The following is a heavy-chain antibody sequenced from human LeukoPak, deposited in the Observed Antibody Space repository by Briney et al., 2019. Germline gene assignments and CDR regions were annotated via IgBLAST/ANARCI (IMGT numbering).Heavy chain of an antibody. CDR3: AKDIVLMSSGWSD. V-gene: IGHV3-21*04. CDR2: ISSSSSYI. CDR1: GFTFSSYS. Sequence: AGGSLRLSCAASGFTFSSYSMNWVRQAPGKGLEWVSSISSSSSYIYYADSVKGRFTISRDNAKNSLYLQMNSLRAEDTAVYYCAKDIVLMSSGWSDWGQGTLVTVSS. J-gene: IGHJ4*02. D-gene: IGHD6-19*01.